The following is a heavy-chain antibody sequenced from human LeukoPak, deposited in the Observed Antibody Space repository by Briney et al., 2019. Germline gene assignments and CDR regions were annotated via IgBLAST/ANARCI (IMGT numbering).Heavy chain of an antibody. CDR2: VSGSGGST. J-gene: IGHJ4*02. CDR1: GFTFSSYA. CDR3: AKPRAVGVNAFFDY. V-gene: IGHV3-23*01. Sequence: GGSLRLSCAASGFTFSSYAMSWVRQAPGKGLEWVSSVSGSGGSTYYADSVKGRFTISRDNSKNTLYLQMNSLRAEDTAVYYCAKPRAVGVNAFFDYWGQGTLVTVSS.